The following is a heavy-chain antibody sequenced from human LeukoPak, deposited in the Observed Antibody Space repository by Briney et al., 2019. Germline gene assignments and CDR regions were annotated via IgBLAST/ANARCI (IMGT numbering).Heavy chain of an antibody. CDR3: WRHVSNGWVYYYGLDV. D-gene: IGHD5-24*01. J-gene: IGHJ6*02. CDR1: RGSISSDGVD. Sequence: SETLSLTRTVSRGSISSDGVDSGWVRQPPGKGLEWIGSIFHSGGTYYKPCLKSRVRIPLDTSKNQFSLKLNSVPAADTAVDCCWRHVSNGWVYYYGLDVWGQRTTVTVSS. CDR2: IFHSGGT. V-gene: IGHV4-39*01.